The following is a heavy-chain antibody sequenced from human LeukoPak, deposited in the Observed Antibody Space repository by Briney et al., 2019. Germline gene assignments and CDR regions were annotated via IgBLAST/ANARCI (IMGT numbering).Heavy chain of an antibody. J-gene: IGHJ4*02. D-gene: IGHD3-22*01. V-gene: IGHV4-61*01. Sequence: PSETLSLTCTVSGGSVSSGSYYWSWIRQPPGKGLEWIGYIYYSGSTYYNPSLKSRVTISVDTSKNQFSLKLSSVAAADTAVYYCAREGGDYYDSSGYYTYFDYWGQGTLVTVSS. CDR3: AREGGDYYDSSGYYTYFDY. CDR2: IYYSGST. CDR1: GGSVSSGSYY.